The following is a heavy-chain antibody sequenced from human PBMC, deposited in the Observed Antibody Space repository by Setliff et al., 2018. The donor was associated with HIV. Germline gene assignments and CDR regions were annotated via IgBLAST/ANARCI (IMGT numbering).Heavy chain of an antibody. D-gene: IGHD2-15*01. Sequence: PGGSLRLSCAASGFTFSTYWMSWVRQAPGTGLEWVANIKQHGSEKYYADTVKGRFTISRDNSKNTLYLQMNSLRAEDTAVYYCARDATRGGDMDVWAKGTTVTVSS. J-gene: IGHJ6*03. CDR1: GFTFSTYW. CDR3: ARDATRGGDMDV. CDR2: IKQHGSEK. V-gene: IGHV3-7*01.